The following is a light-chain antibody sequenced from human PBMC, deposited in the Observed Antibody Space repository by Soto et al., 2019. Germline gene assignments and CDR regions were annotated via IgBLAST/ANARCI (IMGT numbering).Light chain of an antibody. CDR1: SSNIGSNY. CDR2: RNN. Sequence: QSVLTQPPSASGTPGQRVTISCSGTSSNIGSNYEYWYQQLPGTAPKLLIYRNNQRPSGVPDRFSGSKSGTSATLAITGLRSEDEAEYYYAGCADSLSGYVVFGGGTKLTVL. CDR3: AGCADSLSGYVV. V-gene: IGLV1-47*01. J-gene: IGLJ2*01.